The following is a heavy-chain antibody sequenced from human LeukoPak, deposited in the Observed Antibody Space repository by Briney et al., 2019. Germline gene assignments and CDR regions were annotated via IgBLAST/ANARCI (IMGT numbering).Heavy chain of an antibody. J-gene: IGHJ5*02. CDR1: GFTFSSYE. CDR2: ISSSGSTI. Sequence: GGSLRLSCAASGFTFSSYEMYWVRQAPGKGLEWVSYISSSGSTIYYADSVKGRFTISRDNAKNSLYLQMNSLRAEDTAVYYCARGVWFGELDWFDPWGQGTLVTVSS. V-gene: IGHV3-48*03. D-gene: IGHD3-10*01. CDR3: ARGVWFGELDWFDP.